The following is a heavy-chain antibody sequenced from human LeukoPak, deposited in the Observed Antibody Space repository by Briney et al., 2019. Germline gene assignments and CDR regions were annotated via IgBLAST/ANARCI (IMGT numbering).Heavy chain of an antibody. V-gene: IGHV3-7*01. Sequence: GGSLRLSWATSGFSFGNFWMGWVRQAPGKGLDWVSNMNPDGSQRNYVGSVKGRFTISRDSANNSLYLQMNSLRAEDTAVYYCAGYWNEYYFDYWGQGTLVTVSS. D-gene: IGHD1-1*01. CDR1: GFSFGNFW. CDR2: MNPDGSQR. J-gene: IGHJ4*02. CDR3: AGYWNEYYFDY.